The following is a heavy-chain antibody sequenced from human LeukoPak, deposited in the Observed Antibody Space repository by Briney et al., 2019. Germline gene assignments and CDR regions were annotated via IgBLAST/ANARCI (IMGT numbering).Heavy chain of an antibody. CDR3: ARHQKGSEAFDI. Sequence: SETLSLTCTVSGGSISSGGYYWSWIRQPPGKGLEWIGSIYYSGSTYYNPSLKSRVTISVDTSKNQFSLKLSSVTAADTAVYYCARHQKGSEAFDIWGQGTMVTVSS. CDR2: IYYSGST. V-gene: IGHV4-39*01. CDR1: GGSISSGGYY. J-gene: IGHJ3*02.